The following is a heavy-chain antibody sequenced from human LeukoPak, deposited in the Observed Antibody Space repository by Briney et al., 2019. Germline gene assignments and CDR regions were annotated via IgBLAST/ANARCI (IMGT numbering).Heavy chain of an antibody. CDR3: ARGIAVAGRGYFQH. V-gene: IGHV1-2*02. CDR1: GYAFSDYY. J-gene: IGHJ1*01. Sequence: ASVKVSCKASGYAFSDYYMHWVRQAPAQGLEWMGWISPNSVEKVYAQKFQGRVTMTRDMSTSTVYMELSSLRSEDTAVYYCARGIAVAGRGYFQHWGQGTLVTVSS. CDR2: ISPNSVEK. D-gene: IGHD6-19*01.